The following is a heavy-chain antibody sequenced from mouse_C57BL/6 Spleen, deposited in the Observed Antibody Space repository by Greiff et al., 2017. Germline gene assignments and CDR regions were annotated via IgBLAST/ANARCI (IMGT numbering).Heavy chain of an antibody. Sequence: QVQLKESGAELVKPGASVKISCKASGYAFSSYWMNWVKQRPGKGLEWIGQIFPGDGGTNYNGKFKGKATLTADKSSSTAYMQLSSLTSDDSAVYVCARSYPLTCARDYWGQGTSVTVSS. CDR1: GYAFSSYW. J-gene: IGHJ4*01. D-gene: IGHD4-1*01. CDR2: IFPGDGGT. CDR3: ARSYPLTCARDY. V-gene: IGHV1-80*01.